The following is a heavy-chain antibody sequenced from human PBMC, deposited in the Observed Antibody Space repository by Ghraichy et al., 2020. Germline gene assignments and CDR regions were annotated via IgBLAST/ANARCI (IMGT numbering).Heavy chain of an antibody. CDR1: GGSISSSSYY. Sequence: GSLSLTCTVSGGSISSSSYYWGWIRQPPGKGLEWIGSIYYSGSTYYNPSLKSRVTISVDTSKNQFSLKLSSVTAADTAVYYCARQSNVVVVAAIVGYAEYFQHWGQGTLVTVSS. CDR3: ARQSNVVVVAAIVGYAEYFQH. J-gene: IGHJ1*01. D-gene: IGHD2-15*01. CDR2: IYYSGST. V-gene: IGHV4-39*01.